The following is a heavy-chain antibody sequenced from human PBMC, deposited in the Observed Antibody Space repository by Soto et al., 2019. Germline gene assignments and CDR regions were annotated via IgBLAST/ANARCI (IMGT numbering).Heavy chain of an antibody. V-gene: IGHV3-23*01. D-gene: IGHD6-13*01. CDR1: GFTFSSYA. CDR2: ISGSGGST. CDR3: AKDLGYSSQIYYYYMDV. Sequence: EVQLLASGGGLVQPGGSLRLSCAASGFTFSSYAMSWVRQAPGKGLEWVSAISGSGGSTYYADSVKGRFTISRDNSKNTLYLQMNSLRAEDTAVYYCAKDLGYSSQIYYYYMDVWGKGTTVTVSS. J-gene: IGHJ6*03.